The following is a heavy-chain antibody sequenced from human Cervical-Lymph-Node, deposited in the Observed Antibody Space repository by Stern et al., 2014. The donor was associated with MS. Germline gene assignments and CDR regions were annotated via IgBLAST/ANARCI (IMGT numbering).Heavy chain of an antibody. CDR2: ISFDVSKK. Sequence: QVQLVQSGGGVVQPGRSLRLSCAASGFTFSNYGMHWVRQAPGKGLEWVAIISFDVSKKYYADSVKGRFTISRDNSKNTLYLQMNSLRVEDTAVYYCAKREGNFWSGYYDYWGQGTPVTVSS. V-gene: IGHV3-30*18. CDR1: GFTFSNYG. D-gene: IGHD3-3*01. CDR3: AKREGNFWSGYYDY. J-gene: IGHJ4*02.